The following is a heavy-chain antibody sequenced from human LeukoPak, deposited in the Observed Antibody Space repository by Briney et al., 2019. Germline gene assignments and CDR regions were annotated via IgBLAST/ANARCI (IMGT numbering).Heavy chain of an antibody. J-gene: IGHJ3*02. V-gene: IGHV1-2*06. CDR3: AGEDNSSGYRPFDI. CDR2: INPNNGGT. CDR1: GYTFTGYY. D-gene: IGHD3-22*01. Sequence: ASVKVSCKASGYTFTGYYIHWVRQAPGQGLDWMGRINPNNGGTNYAQKFQGRATMTRDMSMSIAYMELSRLRSDDTAVYYCAGEDNSSGYRPFDIWGQGTMVTVPS.